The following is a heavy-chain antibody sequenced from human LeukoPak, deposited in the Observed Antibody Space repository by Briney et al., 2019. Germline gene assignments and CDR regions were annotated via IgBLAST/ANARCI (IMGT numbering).Heavy chain of an antibody. D-gene: IGHD3-10*01. Sequence: PSQTLSLTCAVSGGSISSGGYSWSWIRQPPGKGLEWIGYIYHSGSTYYNPSLKSRVTISVDRSENQFSLKLSSVTAADTAVYYCARLWFGKYFDYWGQGTLVTVSS. CDR2: IYHSGST. CDR1: GGSISSGGYS. V-gene: IGHV4-30-2*01. CDR3: ARLWFGKYFDY. J-gene: IGHJ4*02.